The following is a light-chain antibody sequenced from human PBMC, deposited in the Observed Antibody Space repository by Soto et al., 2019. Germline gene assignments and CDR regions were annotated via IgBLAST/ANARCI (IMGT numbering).Light chain of an antibody. CDR1: SSDFGGYNY. CDR2: HVS. J-gene: IGLJ1*01. V-gene: IGLV2-14*03. CDR3: TSFTSDNLYV. Sequence: QSVLTQPASVSGSPGQSITISCTGTSSDFGGYNYVSWYQQYPGKVPKLLIYHVSNRPSGVSNRFSGSKSGNTASLTISGLQAEDGADYFCTSFTSDNLYVFGTGTKLTVL.